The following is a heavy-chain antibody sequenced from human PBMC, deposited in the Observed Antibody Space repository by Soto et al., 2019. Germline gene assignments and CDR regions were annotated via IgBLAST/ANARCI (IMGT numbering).Heavy chain of an antibody. CDR1: GFTFGRHG. Sequence: QVQLVESGGGVVQPGGSLRLSCAASGFTFGRHGMHWVRQAPGKGLEWVAVIGSDGRRASYADSVKGRFTISRDNGQNTLYWQRNSLRAEETAVYYCARDDDYGDNGLDYWGQGTLVTVSS. CDR2: IGSDGRRA. D-gene: IGHD4-17*01. V-gene: IGHV3-33*01. CDR3: ARDDDYGDNGLDY. J-gene: IGHJ4*02.